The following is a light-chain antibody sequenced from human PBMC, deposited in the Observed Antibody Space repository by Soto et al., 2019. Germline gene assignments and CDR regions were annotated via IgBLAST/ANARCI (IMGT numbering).Light chain of an antibody. CDR3: QQSNSAPLT. CDR2: AAS. CDR1: HTITKY. V-gene: IGKV1-39*01. J-gene: IGKJ4*01. Sequence: DIQMTQSPSSLSASVGDRVTITCRASHTITKYLNWYQQKPGKAPKLLIFAASSLQSGVPSRFSGSGSGTDFTLTISSLQPEDSATYFCQQSNSAPLTFGGGTKVEIK.